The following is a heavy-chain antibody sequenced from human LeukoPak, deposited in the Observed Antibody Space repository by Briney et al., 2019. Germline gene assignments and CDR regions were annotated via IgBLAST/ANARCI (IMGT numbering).Heavy chain of an antibody. V-gene: IGHV1-69*01. D-gene: IGHD3-22*01. CDR1: GGTFSSYA. CDR2: IIPIFGTA. J-gene: IGHJ4*02. Sequence: SVKVSCKASGGTFSSYAISWVRQAPGQGLEWMGGIIPIFGTANYAQKFQGRVTITADESTSTAYMELSSLRSEDTAVYYCARAPSLYYDSSGYGSEGCLLDYWGQGTLVTVSS. CDR3: ARAPSLYYDSSGYGSEGCLLDY.